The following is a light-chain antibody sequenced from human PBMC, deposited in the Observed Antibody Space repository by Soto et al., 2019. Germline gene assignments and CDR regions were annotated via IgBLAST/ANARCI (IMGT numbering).Light chain of an antibody. CDR1: SSDVGGYNY. J-gene: IGLJ1*01. CDR3: SSYAGSDSYV. V-gene: IGLV2-8*01. Sequence: QSALTQPPSASGSRGQSVTISCTGTSSDVGGYNYVSWYQQHPSKAPKLMIYEVSKRPSGVPDRFSGSKSGNTASLTVSGLQAEDEAEYYCSSYAGSDSYVFGTGTKVTVL. CDR2: EVS.